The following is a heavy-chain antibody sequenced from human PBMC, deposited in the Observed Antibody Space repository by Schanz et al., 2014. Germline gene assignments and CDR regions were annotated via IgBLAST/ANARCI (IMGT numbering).Heavy chain of an antibody. V-gene: IGHV3-30-3*01. CDR1: GFTLSSYA. Sequence: QVQLVESGGGVVQPGRSLRLSCAAYGFTLSSYAMHWVRQAPGKGLEWVAVISYDGSNKYYADSVKGRFTISRDNSENTLYLQMNSLSADDTAVLYCAKGMGYCSGGTCYDYYYYGLDVWGQGTTVTVSS. D-gene: IGHD2-15*01. CDR2: ISYDGSNK. CDR3: AKGMGYCSGGTCYDYYYYGLDV. J-gene: IGHJ6*02.